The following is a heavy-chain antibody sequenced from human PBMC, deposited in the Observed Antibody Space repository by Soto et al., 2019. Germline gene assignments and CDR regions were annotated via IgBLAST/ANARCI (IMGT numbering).Heavy chain of an antibody. V-gene: IGHV3-23*01. J-gene: IGHJ4*02. CDR3: AKDRPFDTIFGSLDY. Sequence: PGGSLRLSCVVSGFTFSSYAMSWVRQAPGKGLEWVSGISGSDRSTYYADSVKGRFTISRDNSKNTLYLQMNSLRAEDTALYYCAKDRPFDTIFGSLDYWGQGTLVTVSS. CDR2: ISGSDRST. D-gene: IGHD3-3*01. CDR1: GFTFSSYA.